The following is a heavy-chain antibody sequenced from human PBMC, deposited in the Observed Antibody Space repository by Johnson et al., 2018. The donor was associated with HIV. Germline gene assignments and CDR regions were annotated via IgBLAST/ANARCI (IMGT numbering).Heavy chain of an antibody. CDR2: MSHDGSDK. V-gene: IGHV3-30*03. J-gene: IGHJ3*02. D-gene: IGHD3-16*01. CDR1: GFTFSSYA. Sequence: QVQLVESGGGVVQPGRSLRLSCAASGFTFSSYAMHWVRQAPGKGLEWVAAMSHDGSDKYYADSVKGRFTISRDDSKNSLYLQMNSLRAEDTAVYSCARGGDAFDIWGQGTMVTVSS. CDR3: ARGGDAFDI.